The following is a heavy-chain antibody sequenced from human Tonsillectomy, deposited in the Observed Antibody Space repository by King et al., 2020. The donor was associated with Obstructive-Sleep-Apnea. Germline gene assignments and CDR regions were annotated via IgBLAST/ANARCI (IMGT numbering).Heavy chain of an antibody. D-gene: IGHD3-22*01. CDR2: ISYDGSNK. Sequence: VQLVESGGGVVQPGRSLRLSCAASGFTFSSYAMHWVRQAPGKGLEWVAVISYDGSNKYYADSVKGRFTISRDNSKNTLYLQMNSLRAEDTAVYYCARDSRRYDSSGPPSYWGQGTLVTVSS. CDR3: ARDSRRYDSSGPPSY. J-gene: IGHJ4*02. CDR1: GFTFSSYA. V-gene: IGHV3-30*04.